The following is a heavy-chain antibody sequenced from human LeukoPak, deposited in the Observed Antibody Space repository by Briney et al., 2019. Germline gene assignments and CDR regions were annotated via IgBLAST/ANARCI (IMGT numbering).Heavy chain of an antibody. CDR2: ISSSSSTI. J-gene: IGHJ4*02. CDR1: GFIFSSYA. D-gene: IGHD4-17*01. Sequence: PGGSLRLSCAASGFIFSSYAMSWVRQAPGKGLEWVSYISSSSSTIYYADSVKGRFTISRDNAKNSLYLQMNSLRAEDTAVYYCARGRTTVTTDYFDYWGQGTLVTVSS. V-gene: IGHV3-48*01. CDR3: ARGRTTVTTDYFDY.